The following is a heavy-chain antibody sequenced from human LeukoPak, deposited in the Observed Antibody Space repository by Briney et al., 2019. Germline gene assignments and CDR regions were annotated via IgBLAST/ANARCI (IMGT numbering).Heavy chain of an antibody. Sequence: PGGSLRLSCAASGFTFSNYAMHWVRQAPGKGLEWVAFISNDGDNIYYADSVKGRCTISRDQFKSTLYLQMSTLRAEDTAMYYCARDVWSSASRGGHFDYWGQGTLVTVSS. CDR1: GFTFSNYA. D-gene: IGHD6-19*01. CDR3: ARDVWSSASRGGHFDY. J-gene: IGHJ4*02. CDR2: ISNDGDNI. V-gene: IGHV3-30*12.